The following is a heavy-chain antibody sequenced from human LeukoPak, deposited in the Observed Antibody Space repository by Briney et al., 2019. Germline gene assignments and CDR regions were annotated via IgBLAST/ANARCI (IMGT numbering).Heavy chain of an antibody. CDR3: AREGYSSSILLEDYYFDY. CDR1: GGSISSYY. CDR2: IYYSGST. V-gene: IGHV4-59*01. J-gene: IGHJ4*02. D-gene: IGHD6-13*01. Sequence: SETLSLTCTVSGGSISSYYWSWIRQPPGKGLEWIGYIYYSGSTNYNPSLKSRVTISVDTSKNQFSLKLSSVTAADTAVYYCAREGYSSSILLEDYYFDYWGQGTQVTVSS.